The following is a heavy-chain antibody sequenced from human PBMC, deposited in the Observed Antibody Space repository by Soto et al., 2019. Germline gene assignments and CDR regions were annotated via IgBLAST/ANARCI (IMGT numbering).Heavy chain of an antibody. J-gene: IGHJ6*02. V-gene: IGHV3-30-3*01. CDR3: AKDRPNDDFWSGYRSKYYYGMDV. D-gene: IGHD3-3*01. CDR2: ISYDGSNK. Sequence: GGSLRLSCAASGFTFSSYAMHWVRQAPGKGLEWVAVISYDGSNKYYADSVKGRFTISRDNSKNTLYLQMNSLRAEDTAVYYCAKDRPNDDFWSGYRSKYYYGMDVWGQGTTVTVSS. CDR1: GFTFSSYA.